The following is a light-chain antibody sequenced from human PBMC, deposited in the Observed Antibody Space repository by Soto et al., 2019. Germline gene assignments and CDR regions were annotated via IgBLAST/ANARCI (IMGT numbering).Light chain of an antibody. CDR3: QQRSIPLT. CDR1: QSVSSY. CDR2: DTS. V-gene: IGKV3-11*01. Sequence: EIVLTQSPATLSLSPGERATLSCRASQSVSSYIDWYQQKAGLDPRLLMYDTSNRATGIPARFTGSGSGTDFTLTISSLEPEDSAVYYCQQRSIPLTFGGGNKVEIK. J-gene: IGKJ4*01.